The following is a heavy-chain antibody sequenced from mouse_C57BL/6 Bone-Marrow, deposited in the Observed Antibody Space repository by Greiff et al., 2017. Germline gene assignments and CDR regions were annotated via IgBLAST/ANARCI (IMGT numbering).Heavy chain of an antibody. CDR3: PGWDSMVLRNFDY. Sequence: VQRVESGPELVRPGVSVKISCKGSGYTFTDYAMHWVKQSHAKSLEWIGVISTYYGDASYKQKFKDKATMTVDKSSSTAYMELARLTSEDSDVYSWPGWDSMVLRNFDYWSQGNTLTVSS. J-gene: IGHJ2*01. V-gene: IGHV1-67*01. CDR1: GYTFTDYA. CDR2: ISTYYGDA. D-gene: IGHD1-1*01.